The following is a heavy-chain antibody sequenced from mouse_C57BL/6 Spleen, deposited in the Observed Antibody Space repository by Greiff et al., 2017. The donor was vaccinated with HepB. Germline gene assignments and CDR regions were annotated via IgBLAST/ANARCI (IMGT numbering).Heavy chain of an antibody. CDR2: IYPGDGDT. V-gene: IGHV1-82*01. CDR1: GYAFSSSW. CDR3: AREGRVWYCDV. J-gene: IGHJ1*03. Sequence: QVQLQQSGPELVKPGASVKISCKASGYAFSSSWMNWVKQRPGKGLEWIGRIYPGDGDTNYNGKFKGKATLTADKSSSTAYMQLSSLTSEDSAVYFCAREGRVWYCDVWGTGTTVTVSS.